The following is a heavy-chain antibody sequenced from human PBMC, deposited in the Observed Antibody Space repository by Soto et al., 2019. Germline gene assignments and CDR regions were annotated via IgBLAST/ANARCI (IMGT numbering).Heavy chain of an antibody. CDR3: ARHVYSRRWYANYDFYGLDV. J-gene: IGHJ6*02. Sequence: QVQLQESGPGLIKPSETLSLTCTVSGGSTSSYYWSWIRQPPGKGLEWIGYMSNSGNTNYNPSLKSRVTISEDTSKNQFSLTLSSVTAADTAVYYCARHVYSRRWYANYDFYGLDVWGQGTTVTVSS. D-gene: IGHD6-13*01. CDR1: GGSTSSYY. V-gene: IGHV4-59*08. CDR2: MSNSGNT.